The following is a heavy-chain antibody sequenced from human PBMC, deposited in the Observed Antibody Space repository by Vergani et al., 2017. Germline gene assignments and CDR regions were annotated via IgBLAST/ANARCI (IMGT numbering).Heavy chain of an antibody. CDR1: GYTFTSYD. CDR2: ISAYNGNT. CDR3: ARVGLVVVVAARMFDI. J-gene: IGHJ3*02. D-gene: IGHD2-15*01. Sequence: QVQLVQSGAEVKKPGASVKVSCKASGYTFTSYDINWVRQATGQGLEWMGWISAYNGNTNYAQKLQGRVTMTTDTSTSTAYMELRSLRSDDTAVYYCARVGLVVVVAARMFDIWGQGTMVTVSS. V-gene: IGHV1-18*01.